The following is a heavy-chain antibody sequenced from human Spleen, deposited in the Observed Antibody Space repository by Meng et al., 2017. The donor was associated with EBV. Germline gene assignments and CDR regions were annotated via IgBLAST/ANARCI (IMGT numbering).Heavy chain of an antibody. D-gene: IGHD1-26*01. CDR2: ITPDGGRT. CDR3: SRDLMGPDDW. Sequence: ESGGTLCQPWWSCEPSCETSGFSFSAYWMHWVRQVPGKGLQWVSRITPDGGRTDYADSVQGRFTISRDNAAKTLYLQMKSLRPEDTAVYYCSRDLMGPDDWWGQGTLVTVSS. V-gene: IGHV3-74*01. J-gene: IGHJ4*02. CDR1: GFSFSAYW.